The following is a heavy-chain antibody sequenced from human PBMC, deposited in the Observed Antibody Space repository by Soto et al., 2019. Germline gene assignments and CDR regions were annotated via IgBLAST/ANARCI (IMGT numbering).Heavy chain of an antibody. Sequence: EVQLLESGGGLVQPGGSLRLSCAVSGFSFSNSAMTWVCQAPGKGLEWVSGISGSGDITYNTDSVKGRFAISRDTSKNVVYLQMRSLRAEDTAVYYCAKVPQWVLRYHDWFFDYWGQGTLVTVSS. D-gene: IGHD3-9*01. CDR2: ISGSGDIT. CDR3: AKVPQWVLRYHDWFFDY. CDR1: GFSFSNSA. V-gene: IGHV3-23*01. J-gene: IGHJ4*02.